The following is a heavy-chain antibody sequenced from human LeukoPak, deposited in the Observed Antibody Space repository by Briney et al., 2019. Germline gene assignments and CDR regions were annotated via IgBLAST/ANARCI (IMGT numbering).Heavy chain of an antibody. CDR1: GYTFTNYD. CDR3: ARGISGYSYGYDAFDI. Sequence: ASVKVSCKASGYTFTNYDINWVRQATGHGLEWMGWMNPNSGNTGYAQKFQGRVTITRNTSISTAYMELSSLRSEDTAVYYCARGISGYSYGYDAFDIWGQGTMVTVSS. J-gene: IGHJ3*02. V-gene: IGHV1-8*03. CDR2: MNPNSGNT. D-gene: IGHD5-18*01.